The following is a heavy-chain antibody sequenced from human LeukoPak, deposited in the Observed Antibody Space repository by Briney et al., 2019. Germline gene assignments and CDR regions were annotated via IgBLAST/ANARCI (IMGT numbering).Heavy chain of an antibody. CDR2: ISYDGRDK. J-gene: IGHJ4*02. Sequence: GGSLRLSCAASGFTFSRYAMHWVRQAPGKGLEWVAVISYDGRDKYHADFVMGRSTISRDNSKNTLYLQMNSLTAEDTAVYYCAKRSRTEYYFDSWGQGTLVTVSS. CDR3: AKRSRTEYYFDS. V-gene: IGHV3-30-3*02. CDR1: GFTFSRYA.